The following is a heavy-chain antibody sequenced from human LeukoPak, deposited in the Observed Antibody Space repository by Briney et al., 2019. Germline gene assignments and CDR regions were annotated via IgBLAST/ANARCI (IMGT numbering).Heavy chain of an antibody. D-gene: IGHD3-10*01. CDR2: IYYSGTT. CDR3: ARFEGSGSYYLAEYFQH. CDR1: GGSFSSTDYY. V-gene: IGHV4-39*01. Sequence: SETLSLTCTVSGGSFSSTDYYWGWIRQPPGKGLEWIGYIYYSGTTYNNPSLKSRVTISLDTSKNQFSLKLSSVTAADRAVYYCARFEGSGSYYLAEYFQHWGQGTLVTVSS. J-gene: IGHJ1*01.